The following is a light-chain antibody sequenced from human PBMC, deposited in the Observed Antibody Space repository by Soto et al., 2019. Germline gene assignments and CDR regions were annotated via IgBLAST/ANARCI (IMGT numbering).Light chain of an antibody. J-gene: IGLJ1*01. CDR3: KSYTTTSTYV. CDR1: SSDVGAYNY. Sequence: QSALTQPASVSGSPGQSIAISCTGTSSDVGAYNYASWYQQPPGKAPKLMIYDVSNRPSGVSDRFSGSKSGNTASLTISGLQTEDEADYYCKSYTTTSTYVFGTGTKVTVL. V-gene: IGLV2-14*01. CDR2: DVS.